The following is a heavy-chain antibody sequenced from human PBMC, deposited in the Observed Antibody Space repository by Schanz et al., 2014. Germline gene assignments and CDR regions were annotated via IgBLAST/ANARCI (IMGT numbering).Heavy chain of an antibody. CDR2: INSNSGDP. D-gene: IGHD2-15*01. J-gene: IGHJ5*02. Sequence: QVQLVQSASELKTPGASVRVSCKASGYSFSDFPINWVRQAPGQGLEWMGWINSNSGDPTYAQGFTGRFVFSLDTSVSTAYLQISSLKAEDTAVYYCARGGVVVVTAALNWFDPWGQGTLVTVSS. CDR3: ARGGVVVVTAALNWFDP. CDR1: GYSFSDFP. V-gene: IGHV7-4-1*02.